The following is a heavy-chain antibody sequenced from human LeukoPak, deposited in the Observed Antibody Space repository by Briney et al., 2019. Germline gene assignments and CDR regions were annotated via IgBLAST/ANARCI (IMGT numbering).Heavy chain of an antibody. D-gene: IGHD6-13*01. J-gene: IGHJ4*02. V-gene: IGHV4-34*01. CDR2: IYHSGST. CDR1: GGSFSAYY. CDR3: ARGRSLYSSKSPGLDY. Sequence: SETLSLTCVVYGGSFSAYYWIWIRQPPGKGLEWIGEIYHSGSTNNNPSLTSRVTISVDTSKNQFSLQLSSVTAADTAVYYCARGRSLYSSKSPGLDYWGQGTLVTVSS.